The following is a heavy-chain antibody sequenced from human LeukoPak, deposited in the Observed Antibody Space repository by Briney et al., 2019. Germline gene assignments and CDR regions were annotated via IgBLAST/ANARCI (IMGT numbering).Heavy chain of an antibody. D-gene: IGHD3-22*01. Sequence: ASVKVSCKASGYTFTSYGISWVRQAPGQGLEWMGWISAYNGNTNYAQKLQGRVTMTTDTSTSTAYMELRSLRSDDTAVYYCARISIYYDSSGYEYFDYWGQGTLVTVSS. J-gene: IGHJ4*02. CDR3: ARISIYYDSSGYEYFDY. V-gene: IGHV1-18*01. CDR2: ISAYNGNT. CDR1: GYTFTSYG.